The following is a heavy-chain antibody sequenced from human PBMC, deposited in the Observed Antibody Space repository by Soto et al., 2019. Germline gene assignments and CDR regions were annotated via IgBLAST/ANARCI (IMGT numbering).Heavy chain of an antibody. CDR1: GGSISSYY. J-gene: IGHJ3*02. Sequence: SETLSLTCTVSGGSISSYYWSWIRQPAGKGLEWIGRIYTSGSTNYNPSLKSRVTMSVDTSKNQFSLKLSSVTAADTAVYYCARTRYVWGSYRVAPGAFDIWGQGTMVTVS. D-gene: IGHD3-16*02. CDR2: IYTSGST. CDR3: ARTRYVWGSYRVAPGAFDI. V-gene: IGHV4-4*07.